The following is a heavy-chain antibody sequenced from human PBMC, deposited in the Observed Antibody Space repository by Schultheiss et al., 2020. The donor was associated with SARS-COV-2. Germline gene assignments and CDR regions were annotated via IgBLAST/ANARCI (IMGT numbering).Heavy chain of an antibody. J-gene: IGHJ6*02. CDR1: GFTFSSYG. Sequence: GESLKISCAASGFTFSSYGMHWVRQAPGKGLEWVAVIWYDGSNKYYADSVKGRFTISRDNSKNTLYLQMNSLRAEDTAVYYCARDLNLAVAGARGSRYYYYYGMDVWGQGTTVTVSS. CDR2: IWYDGSNK. D-gene: IGHD6-19*01. V-gene: IGHV3-33*01. CDR3: ARDLNLAVAGARGSRYYYYYGMDV.